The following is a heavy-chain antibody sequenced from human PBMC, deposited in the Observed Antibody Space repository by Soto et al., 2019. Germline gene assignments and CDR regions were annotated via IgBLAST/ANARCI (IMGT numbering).Heavy chain of an antibody. V-gene: IGHV3-9*01. D-gene: IGHD3-22*01. CDR2: ISWDSGII. CDR1: KVSFDDYA. J-gene: IGHJ3*01. Sequence: RRLSCAASKVSFDDYAFHWVRQAPGKGLEWVSGISWDSGIISHADSVKGRFSISRDNAKKYVFLQMDSLRPEDTALYYCVKDFGYYYDYAFDVWGQGXAVTV. CDR3: VKDFGYYYDYAFDV.